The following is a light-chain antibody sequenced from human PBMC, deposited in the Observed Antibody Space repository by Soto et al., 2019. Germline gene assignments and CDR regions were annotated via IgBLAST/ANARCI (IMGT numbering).Light chain of an antibody. CDR2: DAS. V-gene: IGKV3-11*01. Sequence: EIVLTQSPATLSLSPGERATLSCRASQSVSSYLAWYQQKPGQAPRLLIYDASNRATGIPARFSGSGSGTDFTLTISSLEPEYFAVCYCRDRSNFPLPFCQGTSLDI. CDR3: RDRSNFPLP. J-gene: IGKJ1*01. CDR1: QSVSSY.